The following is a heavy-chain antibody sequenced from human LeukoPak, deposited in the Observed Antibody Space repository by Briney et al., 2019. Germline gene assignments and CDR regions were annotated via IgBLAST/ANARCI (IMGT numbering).Heavy chain of an antibody. CDR3: TTDLRRAVAGKIDY. J-gene: IGHJ4*02. V-gene: IGHV3-15*01. D-gene: IGHD6-19*01. CDR1: GFTFSNAW. CDR2: IKSKTDGGTT. Sequence: GGSLRLSCAASGFTFSNAWMSWVRQAPGKGLEWVGRIKSKTDGGTTDYAAPVKGRFTISRDDSKNTLYLQMNSLKTEDTAVYYCTTDLRRAVAGKIDYWGQGTLVTVSS.